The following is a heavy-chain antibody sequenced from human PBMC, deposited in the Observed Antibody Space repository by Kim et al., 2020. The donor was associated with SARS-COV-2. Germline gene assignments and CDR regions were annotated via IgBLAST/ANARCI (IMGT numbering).Heavy chain of an antibody. V-gene: IGHV3-30*07. Sequence: GRFPISRDNSKNTLYLQMNSLRAEDTAVYYCARDPLDCSGGSCYRGAFDIWGQGTMVTVSS. J-gene: IGHJ3*02. CDR3: ARDPLDCSGGSCYRGAFDI. D-gene: IGHD2-15*01.